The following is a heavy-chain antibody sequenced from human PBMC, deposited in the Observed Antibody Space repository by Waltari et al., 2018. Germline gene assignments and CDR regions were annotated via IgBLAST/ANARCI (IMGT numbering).Heavy chain of an antibody. CDR2: INSDGSDT. D-gene: IGHD3-3*01. CDR3: VRNMDDSPGGP. V-gene: IGHV3-74*01. CDR1: GFTFNTFW. J-gene: IGHJ5*02. Sequence: DVQLVESGGGLVQPGEYLRLSCAASGFTFNTFWMHWVREVPGKGLVWVSRINSDGSDTAYADSVKGRFIISRDNAKNTVSLQMNRLRAEDTGIYYCVRNMDDSPGGPWGQGTLVTVSS.